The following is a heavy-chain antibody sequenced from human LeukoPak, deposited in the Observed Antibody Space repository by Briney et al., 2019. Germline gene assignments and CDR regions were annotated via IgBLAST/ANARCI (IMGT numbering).Heavy chain of an antibody. V-gene: IGHV3-43*02. CDR1: GFTFDDFA. CDR2: ISGDGGTT. Sequence: PGGSLRLSCAASGFTFDDFAMHWVRQAPGKGLEWVSLISGDGGTTYYADSVKGRFTISRDNSKNSLYLQINRLRPEDTAFYYCAKNYYGSATYYKPFDSWGLGTLVTVFS. CDR3: AKNYYGSATYYKPFDS. J-gene: IGHJ4*02. D-gene: IGHD3-10*01.